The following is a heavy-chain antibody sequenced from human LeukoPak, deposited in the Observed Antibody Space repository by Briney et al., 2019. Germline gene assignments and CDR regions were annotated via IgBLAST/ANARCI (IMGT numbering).Heavy chain of an antibody. V-gene: IGHV4-34*01. J-gene: IGHJ4*02. CDR3: ARGRYDSSVAVSLPDRGGDY. CDR2: INHSGST. D-gene: IGHD3-22*01. Sequence: GSLRLSCAASGFTLSDYHMNWIRQPPGKGLEWIGEINHSGSTNYNPSLKSRVTISVDTSKNQFSLKLSSVTAADTAVYYCARGRYDSSVAVSLPDRGGDYWGQGTLVTVPS. CDR1: GFTLSDYH.